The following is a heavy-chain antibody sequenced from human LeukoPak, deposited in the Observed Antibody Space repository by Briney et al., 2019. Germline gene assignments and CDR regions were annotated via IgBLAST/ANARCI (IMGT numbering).Heavy chain of an antibody. CDR2: IIPILGTA. D-gene: IGHD5-12*01. J-gene: IGHJ6*02. Sequence: SVKVSCKASGGTFSSYAISWVRQAPGQGLEWMGGIIPILGTANYAQKFQGRVTITADESTSTAYMELSSLRSEDTAVYYCARITGGYDKLRYYYYYGMDVWGQGTTVTVSS. CDR1: GGTFSSYA. V-gene: IGHV1-69*13. CDR3: ARITGGYDKLRYYYYYGMDV.